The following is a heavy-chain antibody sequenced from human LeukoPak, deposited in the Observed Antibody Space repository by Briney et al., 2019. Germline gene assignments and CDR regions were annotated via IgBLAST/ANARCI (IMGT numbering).Heavy chain of an antibody. CDR3: AKNGWLRSSGLWGDY. D-gene: IGHD5-12*01. Sequence: GGSLRLSCVASGFTFSSYAMTWFRQAPGKGLEWVSSFSGGDGSPYHADSVKGRFTISGDNSKSTLYLQMNSLRAEDTAIYYCAKNGWLRSSGLWGDYWGQGALVTVSS. V-gene: IGHV3-23*01. J-gene: IGHJ4*02. CDR1: GFTFSSYA. CDR2: FSGGDGSP.